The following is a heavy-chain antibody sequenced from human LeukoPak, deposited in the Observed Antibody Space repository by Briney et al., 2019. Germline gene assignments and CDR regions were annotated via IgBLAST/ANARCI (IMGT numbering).Heavy chain of an antibody. CDR2: LFPMFGTP. Sequence: GASVKVSCKACGGIFSRYAISWVRQAPGQGLEWMGGLFPMFGTPNQAQKLQGRVTMTTDTSTSTAYMELRSLRSDDTAVYYCERSCLAARPGRRDYYYMDVWGKGTTVTVSS. CDR1: GGIFSRYA. J-gene: IGHJ6*03. V-gene: IGHV1-69*05. CDR3: ERSCLAARPGRRDYYYMDV. D-gene: IGHD6-6*01.